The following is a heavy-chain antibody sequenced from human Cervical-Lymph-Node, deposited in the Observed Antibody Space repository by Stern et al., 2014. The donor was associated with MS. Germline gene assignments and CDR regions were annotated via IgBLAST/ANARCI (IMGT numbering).Heavy chain of an antibody. D-gene: IGHD3-22*01. CDR2: IYTRGTT. CDR1: GGSISSGSYY. Sequence: QLQESGPGLVKPSQTLSLTCTVSGGSISSGSYYWSWIRQPAGKGLEWIGRIYTRGTTNHNPSLKSRFPISVDTSKNQFSRKLSSVTAADTAVYYCARDDGSSAPRYYYYGMDVWGQGTTVTVSS. J-gene: IGHJ6*02. V-gene: IGHV4-61*02. CDR3: ARDDGSSAPRYYYYGMDV.